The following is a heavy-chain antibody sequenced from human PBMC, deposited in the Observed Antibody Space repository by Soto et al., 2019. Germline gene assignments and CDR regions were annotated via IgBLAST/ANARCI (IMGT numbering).Heavy chain of an antibody. V-gene: IGHV3-23*01. Sequence: QLLESGGDLVQPGESLRLSCVASGFTFANYDMNVVRQAPGRGLEWVSNIISSSSLTYNADSVKGRFTISRDNSKNTLFLQMTSLRVDDTATYFCAKASGSDWYNPYDLWGQGTVVTVSS. CDR3: AKASGSDWYNPYDL. CDR2: IISSSSLT. CDR1: GFTFANYD. J-gene: IGHJ3*01. D-gene: IGHD1-1*01.